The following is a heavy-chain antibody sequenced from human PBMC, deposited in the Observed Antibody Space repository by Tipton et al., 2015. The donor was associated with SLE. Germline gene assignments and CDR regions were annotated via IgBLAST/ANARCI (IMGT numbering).Heavy chain of an antibody. CDR2: LSSGIGVGSR. Sequence: SLRLSCVASGFVFDTYAMSWDRQAPGKGLEWVSSLSSGIGVGSRYYADSVKGRFTISRDSAKNTLYLQMNSLRAEDTAIYYCTRVDRDCSGGSCNTFDLWGRGTLVTVSS. CDR1: GFVFDTYA. CDR3: TRVDRDCSGGSCNTFDL. D-gene: IGHD2-15*01. J-gene: IGHJ2*01. V-gene: IGHV3-23*01.